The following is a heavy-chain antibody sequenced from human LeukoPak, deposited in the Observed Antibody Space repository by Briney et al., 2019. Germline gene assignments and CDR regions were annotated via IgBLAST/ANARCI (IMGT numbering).Heavy chain of an antibody. Sequence: PGGSLRLSGAASGFMCNGYSMTWVRQAPGKGLEWVSYISGGSDYIYYTDSVKGRFTISRDNAKKSLYLQLNSLRVEDTAVYYCARWGLGPSFDSWGQGTLVTVSS. V-gene: IGHV3-21*01. J-gene: IGHJ4*02. CDR2: ISGGSDYI. CDR1: GFMCNGYS. CDR3: ARWGLGPSFDS. D-gene: IGHD1-26*01.